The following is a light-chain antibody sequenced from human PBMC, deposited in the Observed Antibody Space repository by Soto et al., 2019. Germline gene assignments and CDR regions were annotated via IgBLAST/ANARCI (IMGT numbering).Light chain of an antibody. CDR1: QGIRND. CDR3: LQDHTSPYT. CDR2: AAS. Sequence: AIQVTQSPSSLSASVGDRVTITCRASQGIRNDLGWYQQRPGKAPKLLIYAASSLESGVPSRFSGSGYGTDFTLTISSLQAEDFATYYCLQDHTSPYTFGQGTNLEIK. J-gene: IGKJ2*01. V-gene: IGKV1-6*01.